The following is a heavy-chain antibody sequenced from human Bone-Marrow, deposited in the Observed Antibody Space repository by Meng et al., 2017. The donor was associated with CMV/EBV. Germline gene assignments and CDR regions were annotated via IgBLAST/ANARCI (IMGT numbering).Heavy chain of an antibody. V-gene: IGHV4-61*01. CDR2: IYYSGST. Sequence: SETLSLTCTVSGGSVSSGSYYWSWIRQPPGKGLEWIGYIYYSGSTNYNPSLKSRVTISVDTSKNQFSLNLTSVTAADTAVYYCGRSSYYYYGMDVWGQGTSVTSP. CDR3: GRSSYYYYGMDV. CDR1: GGSVSSGSYY. J-gene: IGHJ6*02.